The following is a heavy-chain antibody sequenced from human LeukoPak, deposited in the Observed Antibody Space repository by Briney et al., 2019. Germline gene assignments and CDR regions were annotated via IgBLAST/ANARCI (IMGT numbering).Heavy chain of an antibody. CDR3: ATVATSGSYYEINY. Sequence: GASVKVSCKVSGYTLTELSMHWVRQAPGKGLEWMGGFDPEDGETIYAQKFQGRVTMTEDTSTDTAYMELSSLRSEDTAVYYCATVATSGSYYEINYWGQGTLVTVSS. V-gene: IGHV1-24*01. CDR1: GYTLTELS. D-gene: IGHD1-26*01. CDR2: FDPEDGET. J-gene: IGHJ4*02.